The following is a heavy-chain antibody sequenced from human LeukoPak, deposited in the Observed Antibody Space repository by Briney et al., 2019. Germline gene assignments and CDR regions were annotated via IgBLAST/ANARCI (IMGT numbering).Heavy chain of an antibody. CDR2: IDHDGINT. J-gene: IGHJ5*02. CDR3: AKDNQLNWFDP. D-gene: IGHD2-2*01. Sequence: GGSLRLSCAASGFTFSTYWMHWVRQAPGKGLVWVSRIDHDGINTYYADSVKGRFTISRDNAKNTLYLQMNSLRAEDTALYYCAKDNQLNWFDPWGQGTLVTVSS. CDR1: GFTFSTYW. V-gene: IGHV3-74*01.